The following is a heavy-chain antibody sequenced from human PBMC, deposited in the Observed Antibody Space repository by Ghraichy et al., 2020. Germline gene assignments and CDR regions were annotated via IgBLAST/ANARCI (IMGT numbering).Heavy chain of an antibody. CDR2: IYYSGST. CDR1: GGSISSYY. Sequence: SETLSLTCTVSGGSISSYYWSWIRQPPGKGLEWIGYIYYSGSTNYNPSLKSRVTISVDTSKNQFSLKLSSVTAADTAVYYCARVGNYDFWSGYPYYYYGMDVWGQGTTVTVSS. V-gene: IGHV4-59*01. D-gene: IGHD3-3*01. CDR3: ARVGNYDFWSGYPYYYYGMDV. J-gene: IGHJ6*02.